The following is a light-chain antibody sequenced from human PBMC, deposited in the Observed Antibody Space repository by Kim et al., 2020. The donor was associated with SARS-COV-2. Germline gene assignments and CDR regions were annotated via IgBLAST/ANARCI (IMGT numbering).Light chain of an antibody. Sequence: VSPGQTASITCSGDKLGDKYACWYQQKPGQSPVLVIYQDSKRPSGIPERFSGSNSGNTATLTISGTQAMDEADYYCQAWDSSGVVFGGGTQLTVL. CDR2: QDS. J-gene: IGLJ2*01. V-gene: IGLV3-1*01. CDR3: QAWDSSGVV. CDR1: KLGDKY.